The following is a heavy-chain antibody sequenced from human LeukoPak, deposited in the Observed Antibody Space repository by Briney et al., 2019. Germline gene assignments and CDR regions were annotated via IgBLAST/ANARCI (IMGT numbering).Heavy chain of an antibody. J-gene: IGHJ4*02. CDR2: IRSSGTNF. Sequence: QAGGSLRLSCAASGFTFSSYAIHWVRQAPGKGLEWVSYIRSSGTNFYYADSVKGRFTISRDNAKNSVYLQMNSLRAEDTAVYYCARGSYHDSSGYYNYFDYWGQGTLVTVSS. V-gene: IGHV3-48*03. CDR1: GFTFSSYA. CDR3: ARGSYHDSSGYYNYFDY. D-gene: IGHD3-22*01.